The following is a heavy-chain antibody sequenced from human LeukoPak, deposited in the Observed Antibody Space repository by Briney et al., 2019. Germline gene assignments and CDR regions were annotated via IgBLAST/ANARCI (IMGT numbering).Heavy chain of an antibody. CDR1: GYTFTDYY. V-gene: IGHV1-69-2*01. D-gene: IGHD4-11*01. CDR2: VDPEDGET. Sequence: ASVKISCKAFGYTFTDYYIHWVKEAPGKGLEWMGRVDPEDGETTYAEKFQGRVTITADTSTDTAYMELNNLRSEDTAVYYCATMTTFGPWGQGTLVTVSP. J-gene: IGHJ5*02. CDR3: ATMTTFGP.